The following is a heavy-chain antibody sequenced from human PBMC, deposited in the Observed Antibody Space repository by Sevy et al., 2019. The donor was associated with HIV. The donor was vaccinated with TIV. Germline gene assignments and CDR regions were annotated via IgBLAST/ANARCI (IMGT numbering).Heavy chain of an antibody. CDR1: GRSFRNYA. CDR2: IIPMFGTA. D-gene: IGHD6-13*01. Sequence: ASVKVSCKASGRSFRNYALSWVRQAPGQGLEWMGGIIPMFGTANYVQKFQDRVTITADESTNTAYMELSSLKSHDTAVYYCAKSISWYASFDFWGQGTLVTVSS. V-gene: IGHV1-69*13. CDR3: AKSISWYASFDF. J-gene: IGHJ4*02.